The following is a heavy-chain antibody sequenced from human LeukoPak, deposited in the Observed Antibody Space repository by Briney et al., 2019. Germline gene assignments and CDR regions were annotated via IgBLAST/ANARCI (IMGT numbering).Heavy chain of an antibody. V-gene: IGHV4-30-4*02. CDR2: IYYSGST. Sequence: SETLSLTCTVSGGSISSGDYYWRWIRQPPGKGLEWIGDIYYSGSTYYNPSLKSRVTISVDTSKNQFSLKLSSVTAADTAVYYCASLTAPNWFDPWGQGTLVTVSS. J-gene: IGHJ5*02. CDR3: ASLTAPNWFDP. CDR1: GGSISSGDYY.